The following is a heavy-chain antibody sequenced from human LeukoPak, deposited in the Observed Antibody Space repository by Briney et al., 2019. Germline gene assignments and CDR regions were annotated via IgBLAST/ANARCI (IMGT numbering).Heavy chain of an antibody. D-gene: IGHD4-17*01. Sequence: GGSLRLSCAAFGFTFDDYGMSWVRQGPGKGLEWVSGINWNGGSTDYADSVKGRFTISRDNAKNSLYLQMNSLRAEDTAVYYCAKSSYGQPFDPWGQGTLVTVSS. J-gene: IGHJ5*02. CDR2: INWNGGST. CDR3: AKSSYGQPFDP. CDR1: GFTFDDYG. V-gene: IGHV3-20*04.